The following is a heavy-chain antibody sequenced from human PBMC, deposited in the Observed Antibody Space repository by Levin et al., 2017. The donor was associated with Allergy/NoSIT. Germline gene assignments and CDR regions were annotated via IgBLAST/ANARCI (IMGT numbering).Heavy chain of an antibody. J-gene: IGHJ3*02. CDR1: GFTFDDYA. Sequence: LSLTCAASGFTFDDYAMHWVRQAPGKGLEWVSGISWNSGSIGYADSVKGRFTISRDNAKNSLYLQRNSLRTEDTALYYCARDNIGLPDAFDIWGQGTMVIVSS. CDR2: ISWNSGSI. D-gene: IGHD3-10*01. CDR3: ARDNIGLPDAFDI. V-gene: IGHV3-9*01.